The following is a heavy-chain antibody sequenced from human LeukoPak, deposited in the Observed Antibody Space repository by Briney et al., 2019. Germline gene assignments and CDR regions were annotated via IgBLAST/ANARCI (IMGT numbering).Heavy chain of an antibody. CDR3: ARSGPLYYYGSGSFSPPRYYGMDV. V-gene: IGHV4-61*08. CDR2: IYYSGST. CDR1: GGSISRSDYY. Sequence: SETLSLTCSVSGGSISRSDYYWSWIRQPPGKGLEWIGYIYYSGSTNYNPSLKSRVTISVDTSKNQFSLKLSSVTAADTAVYYCARSGPLYYYGSGSFSPPRYYGMDVWGQGTTVTVSS. J-gene: IGHJ6*02. D-gene: IGHD3-10*01.